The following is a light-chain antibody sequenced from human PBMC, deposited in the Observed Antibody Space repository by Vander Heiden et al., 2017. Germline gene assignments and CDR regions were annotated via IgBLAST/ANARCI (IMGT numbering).Light chain of an antibody. CDR2: DAS. J-gene: IGKJ1*01. Sequence: ETLFTPPPGTLSLAPRERATLYCRASQRVNNNYLAWYHQKPGQAPRLLIYDASSRATGIPDRFSGSGSGTECTLTISRLEPEDVAVYYCQQYGSSPRTFGQGTKVEIK. CDR3: QQYGSSPRT. CDR1: QRVNNNY. V-gene: IGKV3-20*01.